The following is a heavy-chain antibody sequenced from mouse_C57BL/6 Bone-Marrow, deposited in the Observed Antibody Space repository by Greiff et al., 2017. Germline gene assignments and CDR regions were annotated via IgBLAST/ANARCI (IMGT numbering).Heavy chain of an antibody. Sequence: QVHVKQSGAELVKPGASVKMSCKASGYTFTTYPIEWMKQNHGKSLEWIGHFHPYNDDTKYNEKFKGKATLTVDKSSSTAYLELSRLTSDDSAVYYCERQDYGTGFAYWGQGTLVTVSA. V-gene: IGHV1-47*01. J-gene: IGHJ3*01. CDR2: FHPYNDDT. CDR3: ERQDYGTGFAY. D-gene: IGHD1-1*01. CDR1: GYTFTTYP.